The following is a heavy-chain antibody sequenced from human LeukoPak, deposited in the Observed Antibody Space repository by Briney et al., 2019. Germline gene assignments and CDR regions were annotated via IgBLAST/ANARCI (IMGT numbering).Heavy chain of an antibody. Sequence: ASVKVSCKASGYTFTSYYMHWVRQAPGQGLEWMGIISPSGASTSYAQKFQGRVTMTRDTSTSTVYMELSSLRSEDTAVYYCARDAYGAKIGSWYFDLGGRGTLVTVSS. D-gene: IGHD4-17*01. CDR1: GYTFTSYY. CDR2: ISPSGAST. J-gene: IGHJ2*01. V-gene: IGHV1-46*01. CDR3: ARDAYGAKIGSWYFDL.